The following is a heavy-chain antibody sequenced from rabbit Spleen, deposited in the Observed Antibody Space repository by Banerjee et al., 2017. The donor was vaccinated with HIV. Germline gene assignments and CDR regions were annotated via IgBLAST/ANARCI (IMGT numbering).Heavy chain of an antibody. Sequence: QSLEESGGDMVKPGASLTLTCTASGFSFSSRYYMCWVRQAPGKGLEWIACIASGSSGDTYYANWAKGRFTISKTSSTTVTLQMTSLTAADTATYFCARETSGGWGVLLYYFNLWGPGTLVTVS. V-gene: IGHV1S40*01. J-gene: IGHJ4*01. CDR2: IASGSSGDT. CDR3: ARETSGGWGVLLYYFNL. CDR1: GFSFSSRYY. D-gene: IGHD4-1*01.